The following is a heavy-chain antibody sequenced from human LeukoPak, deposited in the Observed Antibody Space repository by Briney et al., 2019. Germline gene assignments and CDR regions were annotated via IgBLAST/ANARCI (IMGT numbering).Heavy chain of an antibody. D-gene: IGHD1-26*01. Sequence: PGGSLRLSCAASGFTFSSYWMHWVRQAPGKGLVWVSRINSDGSSTSYADSVKGRFTISRDNAKNTVYLQMNSLRADDTAVYYCVKSRRVGANQRGLFDYWGQGTLVTVSP. CDR2: INSDGSST. V-gene: IGHV3-74*01. J-gene: IGHJ4*02. CDR3: VKSRRVGANQRGLFDY. CDR1: GFTFSSYW.